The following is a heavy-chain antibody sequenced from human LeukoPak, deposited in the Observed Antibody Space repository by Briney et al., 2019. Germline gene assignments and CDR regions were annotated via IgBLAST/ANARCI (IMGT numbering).Heavy chain of an antibody. CDR3: ARAKSCSGGSCSPGYWFDP. Sequence: SETLSLTCSVSGGSISSYYWSWIRQPPGKGLEWIGSIYYSGGTNYNPSLKSRVTISVDTSKNQFYLKLSSVTAADTAVYYCARAKSCSGGSCSPGYWFDPWGQGTLVTVSS. J-gene: IGHJ5*02. V-gene: IGHV4-59*01. D-gene: IGHD2-15*01. CDR2: IYYSGGT. CDR1: GGSISSYY.